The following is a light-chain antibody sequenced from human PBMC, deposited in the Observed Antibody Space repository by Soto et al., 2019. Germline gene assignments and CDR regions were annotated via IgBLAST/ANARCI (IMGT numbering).Light chain of an antibody. Sequence: EIVLTQSPGTLSLSPGDRATLSCRASQSVSSNYLAWYQQKPGQAPRLLIYGASSRATGIPDRFSGSGSGTDFTLTISSLQSEDFAVYYCQQYVGLPITFGQGTRLEIK. V-gene: IGKV3-20*01. CDR2: GAS. CDR1: QSVSSNY. CDR3: QQYVGLPIT. J-gene: IGKJ5*01.